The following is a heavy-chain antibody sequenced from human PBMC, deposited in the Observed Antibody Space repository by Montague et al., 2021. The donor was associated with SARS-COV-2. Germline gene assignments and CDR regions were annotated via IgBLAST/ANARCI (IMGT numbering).Heavy chain of an antibody. J-gene: IGHJ5*02. CDR2: IDWDDDK. D-gene: IGHD6-13*01. V-gene: IGHV2-70*11. CDR1: GFSPSTSGMC. CDR3: ARILVAAAGSPFDP. Sequence: PALVKPTQTLTLTCTFSGFSPSTSGMCVSWIRQSPGKALEWLARIDWDDDKYYITSPKTRLTISKDTSKNQVVLTMTNMDPVDTATYYCARILVAAAGSPFDPWGQGTLVTVSS.